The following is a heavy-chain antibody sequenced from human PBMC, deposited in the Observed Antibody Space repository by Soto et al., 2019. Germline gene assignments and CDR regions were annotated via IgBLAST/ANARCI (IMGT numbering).Heavy chain of an antibody. J-gene: IGHJ6*02. CDR1: CGSISNGDYY. Sequence: SQPLSLTCTVSCGSISNGDYYLSCIRQPPGKGLEWIGYIYYSGSTYYNPSLKSRVTISVDTSKNQFSLKLSSVTAADTAVYYCAREDYAEGYYYGMDVWGQGTTVTVS. CDR3: AREDYAEGYYYGMDV. V-gene: IGHV4-30-4*08. D-gene: IGHD4-17*01. CDR2: IYYSGST.